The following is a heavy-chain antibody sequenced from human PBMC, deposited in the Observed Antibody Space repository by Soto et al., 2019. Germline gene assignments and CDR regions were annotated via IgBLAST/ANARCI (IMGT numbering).Heavy chain of an antibody. CDR3: AGGALGSPPAEYFQH. Sequence: GGSLRLSCAASGFTFSSYDMHWVRQATGKGLEWVSAIGTAGDTYYPGSVKGRFTISRENAKNSLYLQMNSLRAEDTAVYYCAGGALGSPPAEYFQHWGQGTLVTVSS. D-gene: IGHD2-15*01. CDR2: IGTAGDT. CDR1: GFTFSSYD. J-gene: IGHJ1*01. V-gene: IGHV3-13*01.